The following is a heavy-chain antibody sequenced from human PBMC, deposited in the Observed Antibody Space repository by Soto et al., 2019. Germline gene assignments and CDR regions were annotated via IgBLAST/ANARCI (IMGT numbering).Heavy chain of an antibody. CDR1: GGSISSYY. CDR3: ARVGPTAEAFDI. J-gene: IGHJ3*02. Sequence: PSETLSLTCTVSGGSISSYYWSWIRQPPGKGLEWIGYIYYSGSTNYNPSLKSRVTISVDTSKNQFSLKLSSVTAADTAVYYCARVGPTAEAFDIWGQGTMVTVSS. CDR2: IYYSGST. V-gene: IGHV4-59*01.